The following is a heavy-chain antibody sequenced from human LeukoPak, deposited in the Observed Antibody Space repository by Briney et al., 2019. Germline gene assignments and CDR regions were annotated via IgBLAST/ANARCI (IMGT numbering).Heavy chain of an antibody. Sequence: SETLSLTCTVSGGSISSDNYQWSWIRQPPGKGLEWIGYINYSGSTYYNPSLKSQVTISVDTSKNQFFLKLSSVTAADTAVYYCARYGSGSTWFDPWGQGTLVTVSS. CDR3: ARYGSGSTWFDP. CDR2: INYSGST. CDR1: GGSISSDNYQ. J-gene: IGHJ5*02. V-gene: IGHV4-30-4*01. D-gene: IGHD3-10*01.